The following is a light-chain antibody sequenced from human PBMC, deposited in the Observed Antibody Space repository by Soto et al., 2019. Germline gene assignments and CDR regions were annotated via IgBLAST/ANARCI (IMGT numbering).Light chain of an antibody. CDR2: DVS. Sequence: QSVLTQPASVSGSPGQSITISCTVTSSDVGGYNYVSWYQQHPGKAPKLMIYDVSNRPSGVSNRFSGSKSGNTASLTISGLQAEDEADYYCSSYTSSSTSYVFGTGTKVTVL. J-gene: IGLJ1*01. CDR1: SSDVGGYNY. CDR3: SSYTSSSTSYV. V-gene: IGLV2-14*01.